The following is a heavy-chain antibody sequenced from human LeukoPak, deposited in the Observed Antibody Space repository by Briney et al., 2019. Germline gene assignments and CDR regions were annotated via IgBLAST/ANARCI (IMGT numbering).Heavy chain of an antibody. CDR1: GGSISSGGYS. D-gene: IGHD2-15*01. Sequence: PSQTLSLTCAVSGGSISSGGYSWSWIRQPPGKGLEWIGYIYHSGSTYYNPSLKSRVTISVDRSKNQFSLKLGSVTAADTAVYYCARERYCSGGSCPLGYWGQGTLVTVSS. CDR2: IYHSGST. V-gene: IGHV4-30-2*01. CDR3: ARERYCSGGSCPLGY. J-gene: IGHJ4*02.